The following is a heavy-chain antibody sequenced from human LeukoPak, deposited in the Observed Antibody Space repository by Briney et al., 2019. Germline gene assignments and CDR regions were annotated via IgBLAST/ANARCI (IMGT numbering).Heavy chain of an antibody. CDR1: GGSISNYY. J-gene: IGHJ6*02. CDR3: ARRVRGGYGMDV. Sequence: SETLSLTCTVSGGSISNYYWSWIRQPPGKELEWIGYIYYSGSTNSNPSLKSRVTILVDTPKNQFSLKLSSVTAADTAVYYCARRVRGGYGMDVWGQGTTVTVSS. D-gene: IGHD4/OR15-4a*01. V-gene: IGHV4-59*08. CDR2: IYYSGST.